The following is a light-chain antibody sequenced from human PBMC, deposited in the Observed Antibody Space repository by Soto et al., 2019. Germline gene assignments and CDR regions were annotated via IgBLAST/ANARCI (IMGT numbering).Light chain of an antibody. CDR2: GAS. J-gene: IGKJ1*01. Sequence: EIVMTQSPATLSVSPGERATLSCRASQSVGSDLAWYQQKPGQAPRLLIYGASTRATGVPVRFSGSGSGTEFTLTISRLQSEDFAVYCCQQYNNWWTFGQGTKVEVK. CDR1: QSVGSD. V-gene: IGKV3-15*01. CDR3: QQYNNWWT.